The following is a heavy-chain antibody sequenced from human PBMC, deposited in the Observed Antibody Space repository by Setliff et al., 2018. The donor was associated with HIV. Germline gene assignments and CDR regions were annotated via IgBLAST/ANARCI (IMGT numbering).Heavy chain of an antibody. J-gene: IGHJ4*02. CDR1: GYSFTSNW. Sequence: PGESLKISCKGSGYSFTSNWIGWVRQMPGKGLEWMGIIHPVDSDTRYSPSFQGQVTISADKSINTAFLQWSGLKASDTAMFYCARSDSANWYVDYWGQGTLVTVSS. CDR3: ARSDSANWYVDY. V-gene: IGHV5-51*01. D-gene: IGHD1-1*01. CDR2: IHPVDSDT.